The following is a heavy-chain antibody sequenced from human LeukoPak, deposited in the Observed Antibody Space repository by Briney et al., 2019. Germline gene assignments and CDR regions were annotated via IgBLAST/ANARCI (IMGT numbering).Heavy chain of an antibody. D-gene: IGHD1-1*01. J-gene: IGHJ4*02. CDR2: IKPDGSAK. V-gene: IGHV3-7*05. CDR1: RFTLRTYW. CDR3: ARVKSGTTVDDY. Sequence: PGGSLRLSCAASRFTLRTYWMSWVRQAPGKGLEWVANIKPDGSAKFYVDSVKGRFTISRDNAENSLYLQMNSLRAEDTAVYSCARVKSGTTVDDYWGQGTLVTVSS.